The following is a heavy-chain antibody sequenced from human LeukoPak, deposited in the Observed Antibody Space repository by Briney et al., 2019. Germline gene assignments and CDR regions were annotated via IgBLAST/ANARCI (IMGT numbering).Heavy chain of an antibody. Sequence: PGGSLRLSCVASGFTFSKSWMNWVRQAPGKGLEWVANIKQDGSEKYYVDSVKGRFTISRDNAKNSLYLQMNSLRAEDTAVYYCARLYSSSWGYYFDYWGQGTLVTVSS. D-gene: IGHD6-13*01. J-gene: IGHJ4*02. CDR1: GFTFSKSW. CDR3: ARLYSSSWGYYFDY. V-gene: IGHV3-7*01. CDR2: IKQDGSEK.